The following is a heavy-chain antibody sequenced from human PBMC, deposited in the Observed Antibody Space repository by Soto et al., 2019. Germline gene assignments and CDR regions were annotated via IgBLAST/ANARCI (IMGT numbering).Heavy chain of an antibody. J-gene: IGHJ3*02. CDR3: ARVSRRWDIVVVVAARDAFDI. CDR2: MNPNSGNT. V-gene: IGHV1-8*01. Sequence: ASVKVCCKASGYTFTSYDSNWVRQATGQGLDRMGCMNPNSGNTGYAQKIQGRVTMTRNTSISTAYMELSSLRSEDTAVYYCARVSRRWDIVVVVAARDAFDIWGQGTMVTVSS. D-gene: IGHD2-15*01. CDR1: GYTFTSYD.